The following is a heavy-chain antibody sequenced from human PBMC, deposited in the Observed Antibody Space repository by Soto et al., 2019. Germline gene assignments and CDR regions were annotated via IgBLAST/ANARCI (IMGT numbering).Heavy chain of an antibody. J-gene: IGHJ5*02. Sequence: SETLSLTCTVSGGSISSYYWSWIRQPPGKGLEWIGYIYYSGSTNYNPSLKSRVTISVDTSKNQFSLKLSSVTAADTAVYYCARDFVLYSSSWWFDPWGQGTLVNVSS. D-gene: IGHD6-13*01. V-gene: IGHV4-59*01. CDR1: GGSISSYY. CDR3: ARDFVLYSSSWWFDP. CDR2: IYYSGST.